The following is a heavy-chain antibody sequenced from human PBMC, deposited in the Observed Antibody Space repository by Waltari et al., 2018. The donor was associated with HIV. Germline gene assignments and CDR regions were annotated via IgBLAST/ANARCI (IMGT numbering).Heavy chain of an antibody. CDR2: ISWKSGVI. D-gene: IGHD3-10*02. V-gene: IGHV3-9*01. CDR3: ARGPMYKWFDP. Sequence: DVQLVESGGDLVQHGGSLRLSCAASGFKFDDYAMHWVRQAPGKGLEWVSGISWKSGVIAYADSVRGRFTISRDNAKNSLYLQMNSLRAEDTAFYYCARGPMYKWFDPWGQGTLVTVSS. CDR1: GFKFDDYA. J-gene: IGHJ5*02.